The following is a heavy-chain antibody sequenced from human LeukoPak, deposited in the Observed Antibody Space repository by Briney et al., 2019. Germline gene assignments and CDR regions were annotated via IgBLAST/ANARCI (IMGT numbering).Heavy chain of an antibody. CDR2: IYTSGST. CDR3: ARRAKLRYFDY. J-gene: IGHJ4*02. V-gene: IGHV4-61*02. CDR1: GGSISSGSYY. Sequence: PSETLSLTCTVSGGSISSGSYYWSWIRQPAGKGLEWIGRIYTSGSTNYNPSLKSRVTISVDTSKNQFSLKLSSVTAADTAVYYCARRAKLRYFDYWGQGTLVTVSS. D-gene: IGHD1-7*01.